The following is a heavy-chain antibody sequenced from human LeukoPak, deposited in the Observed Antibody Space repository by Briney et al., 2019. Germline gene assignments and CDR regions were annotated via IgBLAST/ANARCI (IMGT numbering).Heavy chain of an antibody. CDR1: GYTFRSYE. Sequence: ASVKVSCKTSGYTFRSYEINWVRQATGRGLEWMGWMNPNSDNTGYAEKFQGRVILTSNTSISTAYMELSSLRSEDTAVYYCARGHGYYWGQGTLVTVSS. CDR3: ARGHGYY. CDR2: MNPNSDNT. J-gene: IGHJ4*02. V-gene: IGHV1-8*02. D-gene: IGHD3-16*01.